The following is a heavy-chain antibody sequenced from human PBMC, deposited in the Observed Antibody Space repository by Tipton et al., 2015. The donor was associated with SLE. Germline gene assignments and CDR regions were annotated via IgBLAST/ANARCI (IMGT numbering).Heavy chain of an antibody. Sequence: QVQLVQSGAEVTKPGASVKVSCKASGYIFTNYGISWVRQAPGQGLEWMGWISTNNDNTKYAQNFQGRITMTTDTSTSTTYMALRSPRSDDTAVYYCARECSGTGCLDYWGQGTWLTVSS. J-gene: IGHJ4*02. CDR2: ISTNNDNT. V-gene: IGHV1-18*01. CDR1: GYIFTNYG. CDR3: ARECSGTGCLDY. D-gene: IGHD2-8*02.